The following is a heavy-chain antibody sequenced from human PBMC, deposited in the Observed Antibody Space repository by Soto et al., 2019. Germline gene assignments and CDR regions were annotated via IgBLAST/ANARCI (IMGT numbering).Heavy chain of an antibody. CDR3: ARGFMVPGVIFLGMDV. J-gene: IGHJ6*02. CDR1: GGSFSGYY. D-gene: IGHD3-10*01. CDR2: INHSGST. Sequence: SETLSLTCAVYGGSFSGYYWSWIRQPPGKGLEWIGEINHSGSTNYNPSLKSRVTISVDTSKNQFSLKLSSVTAADTAVYYCARGFMVPGVIFLGMDVWGQGPSVT. V-gene: IGHV4-34*01.